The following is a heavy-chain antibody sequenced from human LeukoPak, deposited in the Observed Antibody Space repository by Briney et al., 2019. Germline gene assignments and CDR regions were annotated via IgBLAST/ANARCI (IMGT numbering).Heavy chain of an antibody. Sequence: GESLKISCKGSGYSFTSYWIGWVRQMPGKGLEWMGTIFPGDSDTTYSPSFQGQVTISADKSISTAYLQWSSLKASDTAIYYCARRAHHDAFDIWGQGTVVTVSS. CDR3: ARRAHHDAFDI. J-gene: IGHJ3*02. V-gene: IGHV5-51*01. CDR2: IFPGDSDT. CDR1: GYSFTSYW.